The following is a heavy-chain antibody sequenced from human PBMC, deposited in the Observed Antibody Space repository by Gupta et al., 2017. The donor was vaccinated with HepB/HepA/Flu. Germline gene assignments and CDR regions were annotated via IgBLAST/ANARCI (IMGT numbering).Heavy chain of an antibody. CDR2: ISKDGINQ. CDR1: GFTFSTYA. Sequence: QVQLVESGGGVVQPGTSLRLSCAASGFTFSTYAMHWVRQAPGKGLEWVAVISKDGINQYYADSVTGRFTASRDISKNTLYLQMNSLRLEDTAVYYCARRGYCTTSVCSNWLDPWGQGTLVTVSS. J-gene: IGHJ5*02. V-gene: IGHV3-30-3*01. CDR3: ARRGYCTTSVCSNWLDP. D-gene: IGHD2-8*01.